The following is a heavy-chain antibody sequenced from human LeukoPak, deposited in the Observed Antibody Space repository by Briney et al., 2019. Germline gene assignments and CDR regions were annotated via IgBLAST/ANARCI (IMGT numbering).Heavy chain of an antibody. V-gene: IGHV3-23*01. Sequence: PGGSLRLSCAASGLTFPRYAFAWVRQAPGRGLQWVSGISGSGRDTFYSDSVKGRFTISRDNSKNTHYLQMSSLTAEDTAVYYCAKWGDFWTGLNNWYFELWAVAPWSLSPQ. J-gene: IGHJ2*01. CDR1: GLTFPRYA. CDR2: ISGSGRDT. D-gene: IGHD3/OR15-3a*01. CDR3: AKWGDFWTGLNNWYFEL.